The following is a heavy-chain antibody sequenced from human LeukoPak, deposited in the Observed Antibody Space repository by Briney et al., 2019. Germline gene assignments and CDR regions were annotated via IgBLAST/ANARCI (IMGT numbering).Heavy chain of an antibody. CDR1: GFSFSSNW. J-gene: IGHJ6*02. V-gene: IGHV3-7*01. CDR3: SRDSLSSCGGDCYSGLDV. D-gene: IGHD2-21*02. CDR2: IKRDGSQK. Sequence: GSLRLSCAAPGFSFSSNWMGWVRQAPGKGLEWVAHIKRDGSQKYYLDSVKGRFTISRDNAKNTLYLQMNSLRAEDTAVYYCSRDSLSSCGGDCYSGLDVWGQGTTVTVSS.